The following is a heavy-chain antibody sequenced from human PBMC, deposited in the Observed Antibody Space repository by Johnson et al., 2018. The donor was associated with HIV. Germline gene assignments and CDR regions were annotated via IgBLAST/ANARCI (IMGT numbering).Heavy chain of an antibody. CDR3: AKDMRGTDMDTFDL. Sequence: VQLVESGGGLGQPGGSLRLSCVDSGFTFNNYWMHWVRQAPGKGPVWVSGINWNGGSTGYADSVKGRSTISRDNSKNTLYLEMNSLRAEDTALYYCAKDMRGTDMDTFDLWGQGTMVTVSS. CDR1: GFTFNNYW. V-gene: IGHV3-20*04. J-gene: IGHJ3*01. CDR2: INWNGGST. D-gene: IGHD1/OR15-1a*01.